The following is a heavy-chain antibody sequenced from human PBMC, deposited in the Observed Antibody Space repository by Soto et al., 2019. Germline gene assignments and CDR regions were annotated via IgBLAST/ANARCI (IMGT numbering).Heavy chain of an antibody. V-gene: IGHV3-30-3*01. Sequence: QVQLVESGGGVVQPGRSLRLSCAASGFTFSSYAMHWVRQAPGKGLEWVAVISYDGSNKYYADSVKGRFTISRDNSKNTLYLQMNSLRAEDTAVYYCARVTPVLRYFDWLLSGPLGYWGQGTLVTVSS. J-gene: IGHJ4*02. CDR1: GFTFSSYA. CDR2: ISYDGSNK. D-gene: IGHD3-9*01. CDR3: ARVTPVLRYFDWLLSGPLGY.